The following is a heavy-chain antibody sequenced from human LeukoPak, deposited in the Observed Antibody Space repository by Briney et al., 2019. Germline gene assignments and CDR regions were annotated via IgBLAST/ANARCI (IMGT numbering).Heavy chain of an antibody. D-gene: IGHD2-15*01. J-gene: IGHJ4*02. Sequence: GESLKISCQASGYSFSNYWIGWVRQMPGEGLQWMGIIYPGDSNTRYSPSFRGQVTISADKSISTAYLQWNSLKASDTAMYYCARDSGGSSLYNFGYWGQGTLVTVSS. V-gene: IGHV5-51*01. CDR3: ARDSGGSSLYNFGY. CDR2: IYPGDSNT. CDR1: GYSFSNYW.